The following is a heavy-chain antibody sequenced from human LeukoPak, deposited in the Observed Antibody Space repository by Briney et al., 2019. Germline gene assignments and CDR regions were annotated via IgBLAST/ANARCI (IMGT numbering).Heavy chain of an antibody. D-gene: IGHD3-16*01. CDR2: INLDGSVQ. CDR1: GFILSSYW. V-gene: IGHV3-7*01. J-gene: IGHJ4*02. Sequence: GGSLRLSRATSGFILSSYWMTWVRQAPGQGLEWVANINLDGSVQWYADSVKGRFTISRDNAKNSVYLQMNSLRAEDTAVYYCAREGGVADYWGQGTLVTVSS. CDR3: AREGGVADY.